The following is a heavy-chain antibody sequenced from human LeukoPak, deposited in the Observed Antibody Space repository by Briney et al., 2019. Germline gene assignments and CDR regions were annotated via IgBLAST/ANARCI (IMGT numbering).Heavy chain of an antibody. D-gene: IGHD2-21*02. CDR1: GYTFTHYF. CDR2: INPNIGDA. J-gene: IGHJ5*01. V-gene: IGHV1-2*02. Sequence: GASVKVSCKASGYTFTHYFIHWVRQAPGQGLEWMGWINPNIGDASYAQKFQDRVTMTRDRSINTAYMELSRLTSDDTAVYYCARMALDGGDSIGFDSWGQGTLGTVS. CDR3: ARMALDGGDSIGFDS.